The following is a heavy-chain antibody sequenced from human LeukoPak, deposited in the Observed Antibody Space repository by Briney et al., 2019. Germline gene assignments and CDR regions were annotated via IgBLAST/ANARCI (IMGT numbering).Heavy chain of an antibody. J-gene: IGHJ3*02. Sequence: PGGSLRLSXAASGFTFSSYWMHWVRQAPGKGLVWVSRINGDGSSTSYADSVKGRFTISRDNAKNTLYLQMNSLRAEDTAVYYCARGLGGSYYAVDAFDIWGQGTMVTVSS. CDR2: INGDGSST. V-gene: IGHV3-74*01. CDR3: ARGLGGSYYAVDAFDI. D-gene: IGHD1-26*01. CDR1: GFTFSSYW.